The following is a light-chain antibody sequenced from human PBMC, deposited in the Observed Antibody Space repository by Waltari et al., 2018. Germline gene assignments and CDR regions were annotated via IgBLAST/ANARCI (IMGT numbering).Light chain of an antibody. CDR2: DTS. CDR3: QQRRSWPLT. CDR1: QSVSNY. J-gene: IGKJ4*01. V-gene: IGKV3-11*01. Sequence: DIVLTQSPAILSLSPGERASLSCRASQSVSNYLAWYQQKPGQAPTLLIYDTSNRATCIPARFSGSGFGTDFTLTISNLEPEDFAIYYCQQRRSWPLTFGGGTKVEIK.